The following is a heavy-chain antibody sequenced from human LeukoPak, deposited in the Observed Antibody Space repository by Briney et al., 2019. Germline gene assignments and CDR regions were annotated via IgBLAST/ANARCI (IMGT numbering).Heavy chain of an antibody. J-gene: IGHJ4*02. CDR1: GFTFDDYA. D-gene: IGHD1-20*01. Sequence: PGGSLRLSCATSGFTFDDYAMHWVRQAPGKGLEWVSGISWNSGSIGYADSVKGRFTISRDNAKNSLYLQMNSLRAEDTALYYCAKDMGLTGTRGGFDYWGQGTLVTVSS. CDR3: AKDMGLTGTRGGFDY. CDR2: ISWNSGSI. V-gene: IGHV3-9*01.